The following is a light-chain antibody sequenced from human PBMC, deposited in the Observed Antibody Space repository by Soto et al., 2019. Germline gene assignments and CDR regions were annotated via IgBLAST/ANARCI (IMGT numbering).Light chain of an antibody. CDR3: QKYNRAHRT. V-gene: IGKV1-27*01. CDR2: AAA. Sequence: DIQMTQSPSSLSASVGDRVTITCRASQGISNYLAWYQQKPGKVPKLLIYAAATLQSGVPSRFSGSGSGTDFTLTISSLKPEDVANYYCQKYNRAHRTFGQGTKVEIQ. J-gene: IGKJ1*01. CDR1: QGISNY.